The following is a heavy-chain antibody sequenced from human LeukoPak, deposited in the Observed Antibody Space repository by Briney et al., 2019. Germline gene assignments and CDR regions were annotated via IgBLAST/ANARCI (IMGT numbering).Heavy chain of an antibody. J-gene: IGHJ6*02. CDR2: IYYSGST. CDR3: ARGYSGSPGTYYYYYGMDV. CDR1: GGSISSYY. V-gene: IGHV4-59*08. Sequence: SETLSLTCTVSGGSISSYYWSWIRQPAGKGLEWIGYIYYSGSTNYNPSLKSRVTISVDTSKNQFSLKLSSVTAADTAVYYCARGYSGSPGTYYYYYGMDVWGQGTTVTVSS. D-gene: IGHD1-26*01.